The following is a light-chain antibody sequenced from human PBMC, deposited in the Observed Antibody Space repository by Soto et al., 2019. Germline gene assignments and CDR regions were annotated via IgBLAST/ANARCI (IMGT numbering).Light chain of an antibody. Sequence: QSALTQPASVSGSPGQSITISCTGTSSDVGGYNYVSWCQQHPGKAPKLMIYDVSNRPSGVSNRFSGSKSGNTASLTISGLQAEDEPDYYCGAYRSRSTLLYVFGTGTKLTVL. V-gene: IGLV2-14*01. CDR3: GAYRSRSTLLYV. CDR2: DVS. J-gene: IGLJ1*01. CDR1: SSDVGGYNY.